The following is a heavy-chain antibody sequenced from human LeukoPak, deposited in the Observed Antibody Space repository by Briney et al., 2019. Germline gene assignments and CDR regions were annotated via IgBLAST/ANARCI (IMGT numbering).Heavy chain of an antibody. V-gene: IGHV1-18*01. CDR3: ARIRLIPGYYYGMDV. J-gene: IGHJ6*02. CDR1: GYTFTIYG. D-gene: IGHD2-8*01. CDR2: INAYNGNT. Sequence: GASVKVSCKASGYTFTIYGISWVRQAPGQGLEWMGWINAYNGNTNYAQKLQGRVTMTTDTSTSTAYMELRSLRSDDTAVYYCARIRLIPGYYYGMDVWGQGTTVTVSS.